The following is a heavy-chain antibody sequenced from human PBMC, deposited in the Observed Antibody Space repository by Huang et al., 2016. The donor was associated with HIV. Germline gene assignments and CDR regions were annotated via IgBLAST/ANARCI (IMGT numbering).Heavy chain of an antibody. V-gene: IGHV1-18*01. CDR1: GYKFISYD. Sequence: QVQLVQSGAEVKTPGASVKVSCKASGYKFISYDISWVRQAPGQGLGWMGWISVYNGYTNYSQNLQGRVTVTTATSTNTAYLELRDLRSDDTAIYYCARDFSSGWLDYWGQGTLVIVSS. CDR2: ISVYNGYT. CDR3: ARDFSSGWLDY. D-gene: IGHD6-19*01. J-gene: IGHJ4*02.